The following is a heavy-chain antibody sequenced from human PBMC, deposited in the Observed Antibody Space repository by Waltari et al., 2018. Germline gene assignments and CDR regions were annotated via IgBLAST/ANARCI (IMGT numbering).Heavy chain of an antibody. CDR1: GFTFSSYS. CDR3: ARSSYSSGWYWFDP. J-gene: IGHJ5*02. V-gene: IGHV3-48*04. Sequence: EVQLVESGGGLVQPGGSLRLSCAASGFTFSSYSMNWVRQAPGKGLEWVSYISSSSSTIYYADSVKCRFTISRDNAKNSLYLQMNSLRAEDTAVYYCARSSYSSGWYWFDPWGQGTLVTVSS. D-gene: IGHD6-19*01. CDR2: ISSSSSTI.